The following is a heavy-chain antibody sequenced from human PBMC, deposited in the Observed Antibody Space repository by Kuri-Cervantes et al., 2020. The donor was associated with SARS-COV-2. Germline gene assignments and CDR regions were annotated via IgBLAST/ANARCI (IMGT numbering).Heavy chain of an antibody. V-gene: IGHV4-34*01. J-gene: IGHJ4*02. CDR1: GFTFSNAW. Sequence: GSLRLSCAASGFTFSNAWMSWVRQPPGKGLEWIGEINHSGNTNYDPSLKSRVTISIDTSKNQFSLKLSSVTAADTAVYYCARGIAAAGTPSVKGGYFDYWGQGTLVTVSS. CDR2: INHSGNT. D-gene: IGHD6-13*01. CDR3: ARGIAAAGTPSVKGGYFDY.